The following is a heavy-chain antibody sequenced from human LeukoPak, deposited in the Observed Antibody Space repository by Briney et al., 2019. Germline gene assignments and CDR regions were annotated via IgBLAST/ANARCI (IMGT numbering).Heavy chain of an antibody. CDR3: ARHEVTTVNLDY. CDR2: IYYSGST. Sequence: PSETLSLTCIVSGGSISSSSYYWGWVRQPPGKGLEWIGSIYYSGSTYYNPSLKSRVTISVDTSKNQFSLKLSSVTAADTAVYYCARHEVTTVNLDYWGQGTLVTVS. V-gene: IGHV4-39*01. CDR1: GGSISSSSYY. D-gene: IGHD4-17*01. J-gene: IGHJ4*02.